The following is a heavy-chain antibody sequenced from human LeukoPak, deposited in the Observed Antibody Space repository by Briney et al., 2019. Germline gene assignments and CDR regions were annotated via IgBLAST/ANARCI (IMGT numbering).Heavy chain of an antibody. CDR3: ARDSHYYDSSGSAASSDAFDI. Sequence: ASVKVSCKASGYTFTGYYMHWVRQAPGQGLEWMGIINPSGGSTSYAQKFQGRVTMTRDMSTSTVYMELSSLRSEDTAVYYCARDSHYYDSSGSAASSDAFDIWGQGTMVTVSS. D-gene: IGHD3-22*01. CDR1: GYTFTGYY. CDR2: INPSGGST. V-gene: IGHV1-46*01. J-gene: IGHJ3*02.